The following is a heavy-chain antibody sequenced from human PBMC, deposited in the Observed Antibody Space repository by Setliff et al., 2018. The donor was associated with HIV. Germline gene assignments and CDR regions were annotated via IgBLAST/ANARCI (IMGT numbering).Heavy chain of an antibody. CDR2: IDWDDDK. V-gene: IGHV2-70*04. J-gene: IGHJ4*02. Sequence: SGPTLVNPTQTLTLTCTFSGFSLATSGLRVSWIRQPPGKALEWLARIDWDDDKIYNTSLKTRLTISKDTSKNQVVLTVTDVDPVDTATYYCALSTSIYYYFDNWGQGTLVTVSS. D-gene: IGHD2-21*01. CDR3: ALSTSIYYYFDN. CDR1: GFSLATSGLR.